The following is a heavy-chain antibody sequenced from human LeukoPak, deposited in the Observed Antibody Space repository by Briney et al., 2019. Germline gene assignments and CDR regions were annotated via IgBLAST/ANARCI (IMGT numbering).Heavy chain of an antibody. D-gene: IGHD5-12*01. Sequence: ASVKVSCKASGYTFTSYDINWVRQATGQGLEWMEWMNPNSGNTGYAQKFQGRVTMTRNTSISTAYIELSSLRSEDTAVYYCARSAVATTGDYYYYGMEVWGQGTTVTVSS. CDR3: ARSAVATTGDYYYYGMEV. CDR2: MNPNSGNT. J-gene: IGHJ6*02. CDR1: GYTFTSYD. V-gene: IGHV1-8*01.